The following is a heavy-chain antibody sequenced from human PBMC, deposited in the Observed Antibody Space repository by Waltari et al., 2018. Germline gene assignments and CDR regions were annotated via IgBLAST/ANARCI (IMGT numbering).Heavy chain of an antibody. V-gene: IGHV3-21*01. D-gene: IGHD6-13*01. CDR2: ISSGGTYI. J-gene: IGHJ4*02. CDR1: GFPFSSYS. Sequence: VQLVESGGGLVKPGGYLRLSCAASGFPFSSYSMHWVRQAPGKGLECVASISSGGTYIYYTYSVKGRFTISRGSVTDSLYLQMNSLRVEDTATYFCVRSTSWRYYFDTWGQGTLVAVSS. CDR3: VRSTSWRYYFDT.